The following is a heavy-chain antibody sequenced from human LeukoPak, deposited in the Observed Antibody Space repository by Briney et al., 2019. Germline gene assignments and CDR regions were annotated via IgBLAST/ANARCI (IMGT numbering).Heavy chain of an antibody. D-gene: IGHD3-3*02. CDR3: ARGRNLACDY. Sequence: PGGSLRLSCAASGFTFSSYAMSWVRQAPGKGLEWVSAISGSGGSTYYADSVKGRFTISRDNAKNSLYLQMNSLRAEDTAVYYCARGRNLACDYWGQGTLVTVSS. CDR2: ISGSGGST. V-gene: IGHV3-23*01. J-gene: IGHJ4*02. CDR1: GFTFSSYA.